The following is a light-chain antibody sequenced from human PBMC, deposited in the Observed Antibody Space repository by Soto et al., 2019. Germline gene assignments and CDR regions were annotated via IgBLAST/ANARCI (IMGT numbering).Light chain of an antibody. CDR1: SNDIGANDY. CDR2: DAA. V-gene: IGLV2-14*03. CDR3: TSYTSTSTLV. Sequence: QSALTQPASVSGSPGQSITISCTGTSNDIGANDYVSWYQHHPGQAPKILIYDAANRPSGVSHRFSGSKSGNTASLTISGLQAEDEADYFCTSYTSTSTLVFGGGTKVTVL. J-gene: IGLJ2*01.